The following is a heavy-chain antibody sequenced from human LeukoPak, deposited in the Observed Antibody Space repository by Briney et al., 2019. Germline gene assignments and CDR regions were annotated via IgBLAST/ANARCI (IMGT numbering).Heavy chain of an antibody. CDR3: SRGYCSSTSCSLLLWFDP. D-gene: IGHD2-2*01. V-gene: IGHV1-18*01. CDR1: GYTFTSYG. CDR2: ISAYNGNT. J-gene: IGHJ5*02. Sequence: GASVKVSCKASGYTFTSYGISWVRQAPGQGLEWMGWISAYNGNTNYAQKLQGRVTMTTDTSTSTAYMELRSLRSDDTAVYYCSRGYCSSTSCSLLLWFDPWGQGTLVTVSS.